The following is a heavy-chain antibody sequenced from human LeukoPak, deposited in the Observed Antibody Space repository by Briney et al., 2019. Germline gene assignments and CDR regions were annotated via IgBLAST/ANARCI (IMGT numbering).Heavy chain of an antibody. Sequence: SVKVSCKASGGTFSSYAISWVRQAPGQGLEWMGGIIPIFGTANYAQKFQGRVTITADESTSTAYMELSSLRSEDTAVYYCARGAIVATIEISRPYYYYYMDVWGKGTTVTISS. J-gene: IGHJ6*03. CDR3: ARGAIVATIEISRPYYYYYMDV. V-gene: IGHV1-69*13. CDR1: GGTFSSYA. CDR2: IIPIFGTA. D-gene: IGHD5-12*01.